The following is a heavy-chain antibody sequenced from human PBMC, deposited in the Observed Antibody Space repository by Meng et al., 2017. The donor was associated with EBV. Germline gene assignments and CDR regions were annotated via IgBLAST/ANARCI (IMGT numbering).Heavy chain of an antibody. CDR2: ISAYNGNT. CDR1: GYTCTSYG. J-gene: IGHJ4*02. Sequence: QVQLGQAGADVKKPGASVKASRKASGYTCTSYGISWVRQAPGQGLEWMGWISAYNGNTNYAQTLQGRVTMTTDTSTITAYMELRSLRSDDTAVYYCARGLDYFDYWGQGTLVTVSS. D-gene: IGHD3/OR15-3a*01. CDR3: ARGLDYFDY. V-gene: IGHV1-18*01.